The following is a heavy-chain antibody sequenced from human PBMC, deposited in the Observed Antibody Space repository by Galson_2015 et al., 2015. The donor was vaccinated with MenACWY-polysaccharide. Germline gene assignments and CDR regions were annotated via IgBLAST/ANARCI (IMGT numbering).Heavy chain of an antibody. J-gene: IGHJ4*02. D-gene: IGHD3-22*01. Sequence: SLRLSCAASGFTFSSYEMNWVRQAPGKGLEWVSYISSSGSTIYYADSVKGRFTISRDNAKNSLYLQMKSLRAEDTAVYYCARVSGYYDSSGFWGQGSLVTVSS. CDR1: GFTFSSYE. CDR3: ARVSGYYDSSGF. CDR2: ISSSGSTI. V-gene: IGHV3-48*03.